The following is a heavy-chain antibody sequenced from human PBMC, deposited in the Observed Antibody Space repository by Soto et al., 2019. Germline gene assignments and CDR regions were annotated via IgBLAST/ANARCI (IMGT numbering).Heavy chain of an antibody. V-gene: IGHV4-39*01. CDR2: IYYNGNA. CDR1: FGAFSNTIYY. J-gene: IGHJ4*02. D-gene: IGHD6-19*01. Sequence: KPSETLSLTCSVSFGAFSNTIYYCSWVRQSPGKGLEWIGSIYYNGNAFYNPSLKSRVTISVDSSKSQFSLKVPSVTAADTAVYSCARHMRAVASLLGYWGQGALVTVSS. CDR3: ARHMRAVASLLGY.